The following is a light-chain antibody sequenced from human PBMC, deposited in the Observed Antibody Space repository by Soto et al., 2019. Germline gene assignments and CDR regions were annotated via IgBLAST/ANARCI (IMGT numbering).Light chain of an antibody. CDR2: GAY. V-gene: IGKV3-15*01. CDR1: QSVSSN. CDR3: QPYSTSPLT. Sequence: EIVRTQSPATLSVSPGERYTLSCLASQSVSSNLAWYQQKPGQAPRLLIYGAYTRATGITARFSGRGSGTDFTLTISRLEPEDSAVYYCQPYSTSPLTVGGGTKVDIK. J-gene: IGKJ4*01.